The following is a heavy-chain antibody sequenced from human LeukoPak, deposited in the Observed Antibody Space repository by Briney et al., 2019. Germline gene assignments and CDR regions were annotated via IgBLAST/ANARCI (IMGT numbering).Heavy chain of an antibody. CDR1: GFTFSSYR. Sequence: HPGGSLRLSCAASGFTFSSYRMNWVRQAPGKGLEWVSYISSSSTTIYYADSVKGRFTISRDNAKNSLYLQMNSLRAEDTAVYFCARDRGSSWGFYYYYGMDVWGQGTTVTVSS. CDR2: ISSSSTTI. D-gene: IGHD1-26*01. J-gene: IGHJ6*02. CDR3: ARDRGSSWGFYYYYGMDV. V-gene: IGHV3-48*01.